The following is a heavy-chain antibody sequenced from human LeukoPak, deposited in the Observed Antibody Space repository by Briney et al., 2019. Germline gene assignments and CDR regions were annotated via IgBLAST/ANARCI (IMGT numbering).Heavy chain of an antibody. CDR3: AKDVDVVAPNPLDY. CDR2: ISGSGGTT. Sequence: GSLRLSCAASGFTFSSYAMSWVRQAPGKGLEWVSAISGSGGTTYYADSVKGRFTISRDNSKNTLYLQMNSLSAEDTAVYYCAKDVDVVAPNPLDYWGQGTLVTVSS. CDR1: GFTFSSYA. V-gene: IGHV3-23*01. J-gene: IGHJ4*02. D-gene: IGHD5-12*01.